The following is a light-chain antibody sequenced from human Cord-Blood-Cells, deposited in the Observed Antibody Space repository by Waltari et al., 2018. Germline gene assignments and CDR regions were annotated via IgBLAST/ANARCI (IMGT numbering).Light chain of an antibody. J-gene: IGKJ5*01. Sequence: EIVLTQSPATLSLSPGERATLSCRAGQSVSSYLAWYQTKPGQAPRLRIYDASNRATGIPARFSGSGSGTDFALTISSLEPEDFAVYDCQQRSNWPRITFGQGTRLEIK. V-gene: IGKV3-11*01. CDR3: QQRSNWPRIT. CDR2: DAS. CDR1: QSVSSY.